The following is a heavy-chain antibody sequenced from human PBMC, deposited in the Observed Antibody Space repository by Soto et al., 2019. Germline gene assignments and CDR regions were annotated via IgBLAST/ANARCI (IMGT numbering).Heavy chain of an antibody. V-gene: IGHV3-33*01. Sequence: QVQLVESGGGVVQPGRSLRLSCAASGFTFSSYGMHWVRQAPGKGLEWVAVIWYDGSNKYYADSVKGRFTISRDNSKNTLYLQMTSLRAEDTAVYYCAREGGNHYYYYGMDVWGQGTTVTVSS. CDR1: GFTFSSYG. CDR2: IWYDGSNK. J-gene: IGHJ6*02. CDR3: AREGGNHYYYYGMDV. D-gene: IGHD2-15*01.